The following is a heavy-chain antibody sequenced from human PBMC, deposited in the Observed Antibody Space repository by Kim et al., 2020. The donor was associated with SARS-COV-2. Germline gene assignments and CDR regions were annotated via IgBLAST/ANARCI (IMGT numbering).Heavy chain of an antibody. V-gene: IGHV4-59*01. J-gene: IGHJ5*02. CDR1: GGSISSYY. Sequence: SETLSLTCTVSGGSISSYYWSWIRQPPGKGLEWIGYIYYSGSTNYNPSLKSRVTISVDTSKNQFSLKLSSVTAADTAVYYCARTAFYCSGGRCYLDWFDP. CDR3: ARTAFYCSGGRCYLDWFDP. D-gene: IGHD2-15*01. CDR2: IYYSGST.